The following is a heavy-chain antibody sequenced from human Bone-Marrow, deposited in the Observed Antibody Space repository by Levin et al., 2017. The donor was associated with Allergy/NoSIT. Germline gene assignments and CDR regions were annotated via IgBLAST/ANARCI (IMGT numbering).Heavy chain of an antibody. CDR2: IWYDGSNK. V-gene: IGHV3-33*01. D-gene: IGHD2-2*02. Sequence: GESLKISCVASGFLLSSYGMHWVRQAPGKGLEWVAVIWYDGSNKHYADSVKGRFTISRDNLKNTLFLQMNSLRVEDTGVYYCARDDLSYNEQLRYFSPSDYWGQGTLVTVSS. CDR3: ARDDLSYNEQLRYFSPSDY. J-gene: IGHJ4*02. CDR1: GFLLSSYG.